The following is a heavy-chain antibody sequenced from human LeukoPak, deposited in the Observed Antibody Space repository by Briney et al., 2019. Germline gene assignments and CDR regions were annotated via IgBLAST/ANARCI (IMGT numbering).Heavy chain of an antibody. Sequence: GGSLRLSCAASGFTFDNYAMSWVRQAPGKGLEWVSGISGSGGSTYYADSVKGRFTISRDNSKNTVYLHMNSLRAEDTAVYYCAKGRLERRFFDYWGQGTLVTVSS. J-gene: IGHJ4*02. D-gene: IGHD1-1*01. CDR1: GFTFDNYA. CDR2: ISGSGGST. CDR3: AKGRLERRFFDY. V-gene: IGHV3-23*01.